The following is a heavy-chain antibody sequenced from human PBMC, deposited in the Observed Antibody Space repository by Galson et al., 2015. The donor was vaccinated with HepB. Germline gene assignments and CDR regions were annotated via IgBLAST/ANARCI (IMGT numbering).Heavy chain of an antibody. CDR2: IYYSGST. V-gene: IGHV4-28*01. CDR1: GYSISSSNW. J-gene: IGHJ2*01. D-gene: IGHD6-19*01. Sequence: ETLSLTCAVSGYSISSSNWWGWIRQPPGKGLEWIGYIYYSGSTYYNPSLKGRVTMSVDTSKNQFSLKLSSVTAVDTAVYYCARTSLIAVAAHYWYFDLWGRGTLVTVSS. CDR3: ARTSLIAVAAHYWYFDL.